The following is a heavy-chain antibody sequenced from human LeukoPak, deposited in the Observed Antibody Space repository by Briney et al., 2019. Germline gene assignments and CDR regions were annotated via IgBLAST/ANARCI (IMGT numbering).Heavy chain of an antibody. CDR2: MYYSGST. CDR3: CGSGWFAGPFGY. Sequence: PSETLSLTCSVSGGSITKNGYYWGWIRQSPETGLEWIGSMYYSGSTYYNPSLNSRVTISVDTSKNQFSLKLTSVTAADTAVYYCCGSGWFAGPFGYWGQGALVTVSS. D-gene: IGHD6-19*01. J-gene: IGHJ4*02. V-gene: IGHV4-39*07. CDR1: GGSITKNGYY.